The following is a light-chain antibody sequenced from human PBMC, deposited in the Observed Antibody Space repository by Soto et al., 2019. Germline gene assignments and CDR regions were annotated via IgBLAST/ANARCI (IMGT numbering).Light chain of an antibody. CDR2: GNI. V-gene: IGLV1-40*01. Sequence: QSVVTQPPSVSGAPGQRITISCTGSSSNIGAPYDVHWYQQLPGTAPKLLIYGNINRPSGVPDRFSGSKSGTSASLAITGLQAEDEADYYCQSYDSSLRGSWVFGGGTKLTVL. CDR1: SSNIGAPYD. CDR3: QSYDSSLRGSWV. J-gene: IGLJ3*02.